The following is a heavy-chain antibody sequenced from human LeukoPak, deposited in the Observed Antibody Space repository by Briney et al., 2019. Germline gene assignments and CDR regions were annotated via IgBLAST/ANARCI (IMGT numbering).Heavy chain of an antibody. CDR3: ARDLTQYDNGIYYDVHDI. D-gene: IGHD3-16*01. CDR2: ISSSGSTI. J-gene: IGHJ3*02. V-gene: IGHV3-11*04. Sequence: GGSLRLSCAASGFTFSDYYMSWIRQAPGKGLEWVSYISSSGSTIYYADSVKGRFTVSRDNAKNSLYLQMNSLGAEDTAVYYCARDLTQYDNGIYYDVHDIWGQGTMVTVSS. CDR1: GFTFSDYY.